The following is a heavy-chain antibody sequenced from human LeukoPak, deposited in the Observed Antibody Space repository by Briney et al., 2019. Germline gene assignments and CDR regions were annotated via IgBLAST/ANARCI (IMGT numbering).Heavy chain of an antibody. V-gene: IGHV3-23*01. J-gene: IGHJ4*02. CDR2: ITGSDDRT. Sequence: GGSLRLSCAASGFTFSSYAMSWVRQAPGKGLEWVSTITGSDDRTYYADSVKGRFTISRDYSKNTLDLQMNSLRVEDTAIYYCAKGPQLGSAYHPDYWGQGTLVTVSS. D-gene: IGHD3-16*01. CDR3: AKGPQLGSAYHPDY. CDR1: GFTFSSYA.